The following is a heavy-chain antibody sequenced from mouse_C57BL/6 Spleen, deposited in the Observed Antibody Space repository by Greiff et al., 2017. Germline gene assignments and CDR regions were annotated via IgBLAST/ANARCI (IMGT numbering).Heavy chain of an antibody. CDR3: ARIYDYDWFAY. Sequence: QVTLIESGPGILQSSQTLSLTCSFSGFSLSTSGMGVSWIRQPSGKGLEWLAHIYWDDDKRYNPSLKSRLTISKDTSRNQVFLKITSVDTADTATYYCARIYDYDWFAYWGQGTLVTVSA. D-gene: IGHD2-4*01. CDR1: GFSLSTSGMG. J-gene: IGHJ3*01. V-gene: IGHV8-12*01. CDR2: IYWDDDK.